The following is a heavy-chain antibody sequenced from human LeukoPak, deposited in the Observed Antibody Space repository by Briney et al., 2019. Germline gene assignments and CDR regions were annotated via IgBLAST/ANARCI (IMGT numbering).Heavy chain of an antibody. CDR3: ARARGRDY. D-gene: IGHD1-26*01. CDR1: GFTFSSYA. CDR2: IKQDGSEK. V-gene: IGHV3-7*01. J-gene: IGHJ4*02. Sequence: SGGSLRLSCAASGFTFSSYAMSWVRQAPGKGLEWVANIKQDGSEKYYVDSVKGRFTISRDNAKNSLYLQMNSLRTEDTAVYYCARARGRDYWGQGTLVTVSS.